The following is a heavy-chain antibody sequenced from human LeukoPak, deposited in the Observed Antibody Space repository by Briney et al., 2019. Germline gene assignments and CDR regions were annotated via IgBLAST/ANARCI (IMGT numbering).Heavy chain of an antibody. Sequence: SETLSLTCAVYGGSFGGYYWSWIRQPPGKGLEWIGEINHSGSTNYNPSLKSRVTISVDASKKQFSLTLSSVTAADTAVYYCARRVVVAALGYWGQGALVTVSS. CDR3: ARRVVVAALGY. D-gene: IGHD2-15*01. CDR1: GGSFGGYY. J-gene: IGHJ4*02. V-gene: IGHV4-34*01. CDR2: INHSGST.